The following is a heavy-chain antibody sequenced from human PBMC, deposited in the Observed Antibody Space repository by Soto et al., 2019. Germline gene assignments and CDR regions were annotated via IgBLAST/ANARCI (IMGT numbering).Heavy chain of an antibody. D-gene: IGHD3-9*01. CDR3: ARVLLRYFDWLLSTTPADV. Sequence: PSETLSLTCAVSGGSISSSNWWSWVRQPPGKGLEWIGEIYHSGNTNYNPSLKSRVTISVDKSKSQFSLKLTSVTAADTAVYYCARVLLRYFDWLLSTTPADVLVQGTSVT. CDR2: IYHSGNT. CDR1: GGSISSSNW. J-gene: IGHJ6*02. V-gene: IGHV4-4*02.